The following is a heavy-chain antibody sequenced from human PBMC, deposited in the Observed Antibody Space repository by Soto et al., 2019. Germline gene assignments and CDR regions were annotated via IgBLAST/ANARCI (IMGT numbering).Heavy chain of an antibody. D-gene: IGHD6-19*01. V-gene: IGHV3-48*01. CDR3: ARGIYSSGWYYFDY. CDR1: GFTFSIYS. Sequence: GGSLRLSCAASGFTFSIYSMNWVRQAPGKGLKWVSYITSSSTTIYYADSVKGRFTMTTDTSTSTAYMELRSLRSDDTAVYYCARGIYSSGWYYFDYWGQGTLVTVSS. J-gene: IGHJ4*02. CDR2: ITSSSTTI.